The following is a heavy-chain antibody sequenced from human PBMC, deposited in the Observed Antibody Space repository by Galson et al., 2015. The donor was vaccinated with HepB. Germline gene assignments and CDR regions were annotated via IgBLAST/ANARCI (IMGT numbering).Heavy chain of an antibody. J-gene: IGHJ3*02. CDR3: ASSSGPTDGFDI. Sequence: KVSCKASAYTFASYAMHWVRQAPGQRLEWMGWINAGNGNTKYSQKFQGRVTITRDTSASTAYMELGSLRSEDTAVYYCASSSGPTDGFDIWGQGTMVTVSS. CDR1: AYTFASYA. V-gene: IGHV1-3*01. D-gene: IGHD7-27*01. CDR2: INAGNGNT.